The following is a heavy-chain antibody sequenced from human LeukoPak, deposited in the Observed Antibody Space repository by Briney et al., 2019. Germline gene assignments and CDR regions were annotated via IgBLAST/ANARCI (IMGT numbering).Heavy chain of an antibody. CDR2: IGSRSSSI. Sequence: SGGSLRFSCAASGFTFSSYSMNWVRQAPGKGLEWVSSIGSRSSSIYYADSVRGRFTISRDNAKNSLYLQMNSLRAEDTAVYYCAREPGEAFDYWGQGTLVTVSS. D-gene: IGHD7-27*01. CDR3: AREPGEAFDY. J-gene: IGHJ4*02. CDR1: GFTFSSYS. V-gene: IGHV3-21*01.